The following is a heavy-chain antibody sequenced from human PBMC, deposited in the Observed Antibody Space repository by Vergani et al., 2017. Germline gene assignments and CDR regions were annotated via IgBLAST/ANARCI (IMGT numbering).Heavy chain of an antibody. V-gene: IGHV1-24*01. CDR1: GYTLTELS. J-gene: IGHJ4*02. CDR3: ATSHFWSGYSYFDY. CDR2: FDPEDGET. D-gene: IGHD3-3*02. Sequence: QVQLVQSGAEVKKPGASVKVSCKVSGYTLTELSMHWVRQAPGKGLEWMGGFDPEDGETISAQKIQGRVTMTEDTSTDTAYMELSSLGSEDTALYYCATSHFWSGYSYFDYWGQGTLVTVSS.